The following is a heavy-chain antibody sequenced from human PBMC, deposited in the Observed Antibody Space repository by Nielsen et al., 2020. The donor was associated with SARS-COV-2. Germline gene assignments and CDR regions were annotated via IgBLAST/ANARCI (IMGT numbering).Heavy chain of an antibody. V-gene: IGHV5-51*01. J-gene: IGHJ6*02. D-gene: IGHD3-3*01. Sequence: GGSLRLSCKGSGYSFTSYWIGWVRQLPGNGLEWMGIIYPGDSDTRYSPSFQGQVTISADKSISTAYLQWSSLKASDTAMYYCTRVPGYDFWSGYRWDYYYGMDVWGQGTTVTVSS. CDR2: IYPGDSDT. CDR3: TRVPGYDFWSGYRWDYYYGMDV. CDR1: GYSFTSYW.